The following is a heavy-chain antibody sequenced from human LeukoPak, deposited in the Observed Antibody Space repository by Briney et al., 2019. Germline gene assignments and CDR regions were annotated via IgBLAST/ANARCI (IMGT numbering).Heavy chain of an antibody. D-gene: IGHD2/OR15-2a*01. Sequence: SETLSLTCTVSGGSMSGYYWTWIRQPPGKTLEWIAYIHYTGTTNYNPSLESRVTISVDTSRNQFSLRLRSVAAADTAVYYCARLRGNYFPDVWSQGTLVTVSS. J-gene: IGHJ1*01. CDR2: IHYTGTT. CDR3: ARLRGNYFPDV. CDR1: GGSMSGYY. V-gene: IGHV4-59*01.